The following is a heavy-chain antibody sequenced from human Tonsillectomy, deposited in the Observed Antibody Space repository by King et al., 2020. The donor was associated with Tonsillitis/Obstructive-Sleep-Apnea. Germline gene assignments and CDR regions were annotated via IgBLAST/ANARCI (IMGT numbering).Heavy chain of an antibody. J-gene: IGHJ4*02. Sequence: VQLVESGGGLVKPGRSLRLSCTASGFTFGDYAMSCFRQAPGKGLEWVGFIRSKAYGGTTEYAASVKGRFTISRDDSKSIAYLQMNSLKTEDTAVYYCTRGSWDQCSGGSCSTDYWGQGTRVTVSS. D-gene: IGHD2-15*01. V-gene: IGHV3-49*05. CDR1: GFTFGDYA. CDR3: TRGSWDQCSGGSCSTDY. CDR2: IRSKAYGGTT.